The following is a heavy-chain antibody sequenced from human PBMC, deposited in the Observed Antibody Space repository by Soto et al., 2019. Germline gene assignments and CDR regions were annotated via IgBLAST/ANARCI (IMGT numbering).Heavy chain of an antibody. V-gene: IGHV4-59*08. J-gene: IGHJ4*02. Sequence: PSETLSLTCTVSGGSISSYHWSWIRQPPGKGLEWIGYIYYSGSTNYNPSLKSRVTISVDTSKNQFSLKLSSVTAADTAVYYCARLVGKEPPDYWGQGTLVTVSS. CDR1: GGSISSYH. D-gene: IGHD2-21*01. CDR2: IYYSGST. CDR3: ARLVGKEPPDY.